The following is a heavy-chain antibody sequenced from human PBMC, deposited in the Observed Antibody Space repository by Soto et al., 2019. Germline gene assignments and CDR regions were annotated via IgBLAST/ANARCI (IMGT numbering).Heavy chain of an antibody. D-gene: IGHD5-18*01. V-gene: IGHV3-33*01. CDR3: ARDGSIEDTAMVPYYYYYYMDV. CDR2: IWYDGSNK. Sequence: QVQLVESGGGVVQPGRSLRLSCAASGFTFSSYGMHWVRQAPGKGLEWVAGIWYDGSNKYYADSVKGRLTISRDNSKNTLYLQMNSLKAEDTAVYYCARDGSIEDTAMVPYYYYYYMDVWGKGTTVTVSS. CDR1: GFTFSSYG. J-gene: IGHJ6*03.